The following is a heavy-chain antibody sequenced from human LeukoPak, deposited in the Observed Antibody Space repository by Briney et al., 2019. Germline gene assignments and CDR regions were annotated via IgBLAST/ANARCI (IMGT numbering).Heavy chain of an antibody. J-gene: IGHJ4*02. CDR2: IYSGGST. D-gene: IGHD6-13*01. CDR3: AKDGTHSSNWYPDY. Sequence: GGSLRLSCAASGFTVSSNYMSWVRQAPGKGLEWVSVIYSGGSTYYADSVKGRFTISRDNSKNTLYLQMNSLRPEDTAVYHCAKDGTHSSNWYPDYWGQGTLVTVSS. V-gene: IGHV3-53*05. CDR1: GFTVSSNY.